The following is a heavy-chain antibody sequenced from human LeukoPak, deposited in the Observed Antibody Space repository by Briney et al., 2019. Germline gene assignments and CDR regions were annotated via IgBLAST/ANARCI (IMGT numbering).Heavy chain of an antibody. CDR2: IYPDDSDT. CDR3: ARRRLCGSDCFAFDI. V-gene: IGHV5-51*01. Sequence: GESLKISCQGSGYSFTSYWIGWVRQMPGKGLEWMGIIYPDDSDTKYSPSFHGHVTISADKSINTAYLQWSSLKASDTAMYYCARRRLCGSDCFAFDIWGQGTMVTVSS. D-gene: IGHD2-21*02. J-gene: IGHJ3*02. CDR1: GYSFTSYW.